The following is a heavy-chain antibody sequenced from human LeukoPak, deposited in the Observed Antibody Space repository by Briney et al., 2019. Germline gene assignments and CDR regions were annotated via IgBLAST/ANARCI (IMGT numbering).Heavy chain of an antibody. CDR3: ALDSSSWYAFDY. Sequence: GGSLRLSCAASGFTFSTYAMSWVRQARGKGLEWVSAISTGGDGTYYADSVKGRFAISRDNSRNTLYLQTNSLRAEDTAVYYCALDSSSWYAFDYWGQGTLVTVSS. D-gene: IGHD6-13*01. J-gene: IGHJ4*02. CDR2: ISTGGDGT. CDR1: GFTFSTYA. V-gene: IGHV3-23*01.